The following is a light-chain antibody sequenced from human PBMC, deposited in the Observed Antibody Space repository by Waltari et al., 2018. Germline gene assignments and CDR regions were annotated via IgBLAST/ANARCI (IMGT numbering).Light chain of an antibody. Sequence: QSALTQPRSVSGSPGQSVTSSCTGTCSDVDTYDPVSLYRQHPGKAPKLPMSGVTKRPSGVPDRFSGSKSGNTASLTISGLQADDEADYYCCSYAGRYTSVFGGGTKVTVL. CDR3: CSYAGRYTSV. J-gene: IGLJ2*01. V-gene: IGLV2-11*01. CDR2: GVT. CDR1: CSDVDTYDP.